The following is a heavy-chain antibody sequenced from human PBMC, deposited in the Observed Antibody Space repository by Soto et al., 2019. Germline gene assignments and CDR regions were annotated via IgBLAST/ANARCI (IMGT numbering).Heavy chain of an antibody. CDR1: GAPLSRGGYY. D-gene: IGHD6-13*01. CDR3: ARGFIAEAGRVGWFDP. V-gene: IGHV4-31*03. Sequence: PSETLSLTCTVSGAPLSRGGYYWSWIRQHPGKGLEWIGYIYHTGSHYYNPSLMGRVSISVDTSKNQFSLKLNSVSAADTAVYFCARGFIAEAGRVGWFDPWGQGTPVTVSS. CDR2: IYHTGSH. J-gene: IGHJ5*02.